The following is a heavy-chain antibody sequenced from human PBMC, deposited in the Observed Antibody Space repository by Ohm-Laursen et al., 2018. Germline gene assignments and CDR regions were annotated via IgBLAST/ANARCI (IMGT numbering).Heavy chain of an antibody. CDR2: ISSSSSTI. CDR3: ARGLLWFGEETTWFDP. D-gene: IGHD3-10*01. J-gene: IGHJ5*02. CDR1: GFTFSSYS. V-gene: IGHV3-48*01. Sequence: SLRLSCTASGFTFSSYSMNWVRQAPGKGLEWVSYISSSSSTIYYADSVKGRFTISRDNAKNSLYLQMNSLRAEDTAVYYCARGLLWFGEETTWFDPWGQGTLVTVSS.